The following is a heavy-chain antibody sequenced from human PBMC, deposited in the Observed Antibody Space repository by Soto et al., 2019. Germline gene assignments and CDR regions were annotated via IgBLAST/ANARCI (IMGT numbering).Heavy chain of an antibody. V-gene: IGHV1-46*01. D-gene: IGHD2-2*01. J-gene: IGHJ6*02. CDR2: INPSGSST. CDR1: GYTFTSYY. CDR3: ARDRVDIVVVPAAIPYYYYGMDV. Sequence: GASVKVSCKASGYTFTSYYMHWVRQAPGQGLEWMGIINPSGSSTSYAQKFQGRVTMTRDTSTSTAYMELRSLRSDDTAVYYCARDRVDIVVVPAAIPYYYYGMDVWGQGTTVTVSS.